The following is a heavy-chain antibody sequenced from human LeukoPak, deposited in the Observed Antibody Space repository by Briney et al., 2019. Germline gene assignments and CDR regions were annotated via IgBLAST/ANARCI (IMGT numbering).Heavy chain of an antibody. J-gene: IGHJ3*02. CDR2: ISYDGSNK. CDR3: AKSFYSSSWYDAFDI. Sequence: GGSLRLSCAASGVTFSSYGMHWVRQAPGKGLEWVAVISYDGSNKYYADSVKGRFTISRDNSKNTLYLQMNSLRAEDTAVYYCAKSFYSSSWYDAFDIWGQGTMVTVSS. CDR1: GVTFSSYG. V-gene: IGHV3-30*18. D-gene: IGHD6-13*01.